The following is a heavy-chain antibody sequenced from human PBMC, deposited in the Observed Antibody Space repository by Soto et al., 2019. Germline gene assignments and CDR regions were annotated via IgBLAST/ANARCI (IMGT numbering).Heavy chain of an antibody. Sequence: PGGSLRLSCAASGFTFRNYWMHWVRQAPGKGLVWVSRVTSGSSSTNYADSVKGRFTISRDNAKNSLYLQMNSLRAEDTAKYYCARVMSISWYFDLWGRGTLVTVSS. D-gene: IGHD5-12*01. V-gene: IGHV3-74*01. CDR2: VTSGSSST. J-gene: IGHJ2*01. CDR3: ARVMSISWYFDL. CDR1: GFTFRNYW.